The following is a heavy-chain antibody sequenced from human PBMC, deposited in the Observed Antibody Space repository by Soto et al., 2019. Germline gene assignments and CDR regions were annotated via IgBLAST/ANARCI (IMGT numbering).Heavy chain of an antibody. CDR2: ISPHTGGT. Sequence: ASVKVSCKASGYTFNRYYMHWVRQAPGPGLEWMGWISPHTGGTTYAQKFQGRVTMTRDTSVSTASMELSRLGSDDTAVYYCAKVTKRAAAGRYEYYKYGTDVWGQGTTVTVSS. CDR3: AKVTKRAAAGRYEYYKYGTDV. CDR1: GYTFNRYY. J-gene: IGHJ6*02. V-gene: IGHV1-2*02. D-gene: IGHD6-13*01.